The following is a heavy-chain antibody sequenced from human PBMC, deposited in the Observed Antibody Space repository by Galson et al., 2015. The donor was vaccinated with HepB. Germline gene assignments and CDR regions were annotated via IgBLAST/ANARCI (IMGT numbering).Heavy chain of an antibody. CDR3: ARQPYTSGWLYWFFDL. Sequence: ETLSLTCSVSGGSISRSNYYWGWIRQPPGKGLEWIGSIYYSGRLFYNPSLKSRVTIYVDTSKNQFSLGLTSVTAADTAVYYCARQPYTSGWLYWFFDLWGRGTLVTVSS. CDR2: IYYSGRL. V-gene: IGHV4-39*01. D-gene: IGHD6-19*01. CDR1: GGSISRSNYY. J-gene: IGHJ2*01.